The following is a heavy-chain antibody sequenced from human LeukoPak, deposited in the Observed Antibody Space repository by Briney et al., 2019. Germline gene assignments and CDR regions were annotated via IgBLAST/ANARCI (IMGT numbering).Heavy chain of an antibody. J-gene: IGHJ4*02. V-gene: IGHV7-4-1*02. CDR1: GYTFTSYA. Sequence: ASVKVSCKASGYTFTSYALNWVRQAPGQGLEWMGWINTNSGYPRYAQAFTGRFVFSLDTSVSTAYLQISSLKAEDTAVYYCARALSEDSGSFISVYWGQGTLVTVSS. CDR2: INTNSGYP. CDR3: ARALSEDSGSFISVY. D-gene: IGHD3-10*01.